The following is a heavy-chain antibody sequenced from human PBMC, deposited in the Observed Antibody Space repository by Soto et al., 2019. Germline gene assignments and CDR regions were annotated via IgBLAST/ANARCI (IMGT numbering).Heavy chain of an antibody. CDR1: GFTFSSYS. V-gene: IGHV3-48*01. CDR3: ARDSPSEPGELRFLEWFHFDEYYYYYYMDV. D-gene: IGHD3-3*01. Sequence: EVQLVESGGGLVQPGGSLRLSCAASGFTFSSYSMNWVRQAPGKGLEWVSYISSSSSTIYYADSVKGRFTISRDNAKNSLYLQMNRLRADDTAVYYYARDSPSEPGELRFLEWFHFDEYYYYYYMDVWGKGTTVTVSS. J-gene: IGHJ6*03. CDR2: ISSSSSTI.